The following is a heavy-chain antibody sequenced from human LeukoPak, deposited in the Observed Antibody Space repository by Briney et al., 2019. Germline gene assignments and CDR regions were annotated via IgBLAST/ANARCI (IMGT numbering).Heavy chain of an antibody. D-gene: IGHD6-19*01. CDR1: RFTFSGYS. J-gene: IGHJ4*02. CDR3: ASGWLGVFDY. Sequence: PGGSLRLSCAASRFTFSGYSMNWVRLAPGKGLEWVSYISSSSSTIYYADSVKGRFTISRDNAKNSLYLQMNSLRAEDTAVYYCASGWLGVFDYWGQGTLVTVSS. V-gene: IGHV3-48*01. CDR2: ISSSSSTI.